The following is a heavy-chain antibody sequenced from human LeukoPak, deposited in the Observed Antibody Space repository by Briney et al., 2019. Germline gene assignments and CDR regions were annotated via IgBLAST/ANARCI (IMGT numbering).Heavy chain of an antibody. CDR1: GYTFTSYY. Sequence: ASVKVSCKASGYTFTSYYMHWVRQAPGQGLEWMGIINPSGGSTSYAQKFQGRVTMTRDTSTSTVYMELSSLSSEDTAVYYCARVYSSGWFGTGYFDYWGQGTLVTVSS. V-gene: IGHV1-46*01. D-gene: IGHD6-19*01. CDR3: ARVYSSGWFGTGYFDY. CDR2: INPSGGST. J-gene: IGHJ4*02.